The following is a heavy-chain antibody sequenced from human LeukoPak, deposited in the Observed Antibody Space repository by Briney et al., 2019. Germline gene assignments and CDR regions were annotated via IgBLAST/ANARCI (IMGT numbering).Heavy chain of an antibody. Sequence: ETLSLTCTVSGDSINTYYWSWVRQAPGKGLEWVSVIYSGGSTYYADSVKGRFTISRDNSKNTLYLQMNSLRAEDTAVYYCARDSLYCGGDCYGHWGQGTLVTVSS. J-gene: IGHJ4*02. V-gene: IGHV3-53*01. D-gene: IGHD2-21*02. CDR3: ARDSLYCGGDCYGH. CDR2: IYSGGST. CDR1: GDSINTYY.